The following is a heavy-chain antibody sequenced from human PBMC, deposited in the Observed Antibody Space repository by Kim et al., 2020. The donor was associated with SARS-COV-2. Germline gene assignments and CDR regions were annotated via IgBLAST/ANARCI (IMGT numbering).Heavy chain of an antibody. J-gene: IGHJ3*02. CDR3: ARGLLGYAFAI. V-gene: IGHV4-61*01. Sequence: SETLSLTCTVSGGSVSSGSYYWSWIRQPPGKGLEWIGYIYYSGSTNYNPSLKSRVTISVDTSKNQFSLKLSSVTAADTAVYYCARGLLGYAFAIWGQGT. CDR1: GGSVSSGSYY. CDR2: IYYSGST.